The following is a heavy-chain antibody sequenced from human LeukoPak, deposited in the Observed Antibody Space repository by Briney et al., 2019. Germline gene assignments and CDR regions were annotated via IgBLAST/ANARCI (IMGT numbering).Heavy chain of an antibody. V-gene: IGHV3-7*01. D-gene: IGHD5-18*01. J-gene: IGHJ6*04. CDR3: ARRDTADSHYYWMDV. CDR1: GFTFNTYW. CDR2: INEDGTRE. Sequence: GGSLRLSCAASGFTFNTYWMAWVRQAPGKGLEWLANINEDGTREFYVDYVKGRFTISRDNAKNSLYVQMNSLRAEDTAVYYCARRDTADSHYYWMDVWVAGPRSPSPQ.